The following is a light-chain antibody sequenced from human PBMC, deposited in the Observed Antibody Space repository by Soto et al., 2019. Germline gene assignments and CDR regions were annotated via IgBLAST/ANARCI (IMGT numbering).Light chain of an antibody. CDR2: EAS. J-gene: IGKJ5*01. Sequence: DIQLTQSPSLLSASVGDRVTITCRASHDISTYLAWYQQKPGKAPKLMIYEASTLQSGVPSRFSGSGSGTECTLTISGLLPEDFATYHCQQLNTLPFTFGQGTRLEIK. V-gene: IGKV1-9*01. CDR1: HDISTY. CDR3: QQLNTLPFT.